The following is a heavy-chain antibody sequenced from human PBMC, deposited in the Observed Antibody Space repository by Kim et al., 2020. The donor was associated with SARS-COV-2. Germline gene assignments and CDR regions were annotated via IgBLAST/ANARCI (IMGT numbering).Heavy chain of an antibody. V-gene: IGHV3-33*03. D-gene: IGHD3-3*01. CDR1: GFTFSSYG. CDR3: GKEYYDFWGGHYPTFDY. CDR2: IWYDGSNT. J-gene: IGHJ4*01. Sequence: GGSLRLSCAASGFTFSSYGMHWVRQAPGKGLEWVAVIWYDGSNTYYADSVKGRFTISRDNSKNTLYLQMNSLRAEDTAVYYCGKEYYDFWGGHYPTFDY.